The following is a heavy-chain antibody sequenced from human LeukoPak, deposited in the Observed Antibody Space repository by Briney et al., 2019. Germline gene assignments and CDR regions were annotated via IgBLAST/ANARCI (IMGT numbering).Heavy chain of an antibody. CDR1: GGSVSSGSYY. Sequence: KPSETLSLTCTVSGGSVSSGSYYWSWIRQPPGKGLEWIGYIYYSGSTNYNPSLKSRVTISVDTSKNQFSPKLSSVTAADTAVYYCARSSYSSSSSVWGQGTMVTVSS. CDR2: IYYSGST. V-gene: IGHV4-61*01. J-gene: IGHJ3*01. D-gene: IGHD6-6*01. CDR3: ARSSYSSSSSV.